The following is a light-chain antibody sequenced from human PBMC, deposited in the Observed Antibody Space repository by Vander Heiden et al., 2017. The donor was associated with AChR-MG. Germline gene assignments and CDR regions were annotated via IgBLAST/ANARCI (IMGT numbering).Light chain of an antibody. CDR3: QQRSNWGLT. J-gene: IGKJ4*01. CDR2: DAS. CDR1: QSVSSY. V-gene: IGKV3-11*01. Sequence: EIVLTQSPATLSLSPGERATLSCRASQSVSSYLAWYQQKPGQAPRLRIYDASNRATGIPARFSGSGSGTDFTLTISSLEPEDFAVYYCQQRSNWGLTFGGGTKVEIK.